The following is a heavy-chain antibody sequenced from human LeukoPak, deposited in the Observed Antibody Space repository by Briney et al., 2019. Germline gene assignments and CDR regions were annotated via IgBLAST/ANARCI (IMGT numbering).Heavy chain of an antibody. CDR1: GFTFGDSG. J-gene: IGHJ4*02. CDR3: TSPLGYCGGGNCYAY. Sequence: PGGSLRLSCTASGFTFGDSGVSWVREAPGKGQEWVGCMKSKDSGGTIGYATSVKGRFIMSRDDSKSIAYLQMDSLKTEDTAVYYCTSPLGYCGGGNCYAYWGQGTLVTVSS. CDR2: MKSKDSGGTI. V-gene: IGHV3-49*04. D-gene: IGHD2-15*01.